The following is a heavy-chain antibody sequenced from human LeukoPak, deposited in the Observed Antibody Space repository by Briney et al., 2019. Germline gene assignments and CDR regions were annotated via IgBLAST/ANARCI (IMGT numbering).Heavy chain of an antibody. CDR2: INHSGST. CDR3: ARRGTGILNFDY. J-gene: IGHJ4*02. Sequence: PGGSLRLSCAASGFILSSYAMSWVRQPPGKGLEWIGEINHSGSTNYNPSLKSRVTISVDTSKNQFSLKLSSATAADTAVYYCARRGTGILNFDYWGQGTLVTVSS. D-gene: IGHD1-1*01. V-gene: IGHV4-34*01. CDR1: GFILSSYA.